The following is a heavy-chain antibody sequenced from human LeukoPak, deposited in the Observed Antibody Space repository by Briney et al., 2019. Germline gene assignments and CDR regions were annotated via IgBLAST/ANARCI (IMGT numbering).Heavy chain of an antibody. CDR2: ISSSSSYI. CDR1: GFTFSSYS. CDR3: ARPFSSGGQGYYMDV. Sequence: GGSLRLSCAASGFTFSSYSMNWVRQAPGKGLEWVSSISSSSSYIYYADSVKGRFTISRDNAKNSLYLQMNSLRAEDTAVYYCARPFSSGGQGYYMDVWGKGTTVTVSS. D-gene: IGHD2-15*01. J-gene: IGHJ6*03. V-gene: IGHV3-21*01.